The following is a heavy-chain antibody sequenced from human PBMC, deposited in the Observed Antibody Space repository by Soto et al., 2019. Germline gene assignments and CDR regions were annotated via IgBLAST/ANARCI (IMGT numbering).Heavy chain of an antibody. Sequence: GASVKVSFKASGYTFTSYAIHWVRQAPGQRLECMGWINAGNGNTKYSQKFQGRVTITRDTSASTAYMELRSLTSEDTAVYYCARDSAVSGNSSFDYWGHGTLVTVSS. D-gene: IGHD6-19*01. J-gene: IGHJ4*01. CDR2: INAGNGNT. V-gene: IGHV1-3*01. CDR1: GYTFTSYA. CDR3: ARDSAVSGNSSFDY.